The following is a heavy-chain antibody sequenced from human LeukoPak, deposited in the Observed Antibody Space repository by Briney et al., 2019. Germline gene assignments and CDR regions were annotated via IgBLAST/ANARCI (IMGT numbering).Heavy chain of an antibody. D-gene: IGHD2-15*01. V-gene: IGHV3-7*01. CDR3: ARDLGYCSGGSCYADAFDI. CDR2: IKEDGSQK. Sequence: GGSLRLSCAPSGFSFSTYWMSWVRQAPGKGMEWVANIKEDGSQKYYVDSVKGRFTTFRDNAKNSLYLQMNSLRAEDTAVYYCARDLGYCSGGSCYADAFDIWGQGTMVTVSS. CDR1: GFSFSTYW. J-gene: IGHJ3*02.